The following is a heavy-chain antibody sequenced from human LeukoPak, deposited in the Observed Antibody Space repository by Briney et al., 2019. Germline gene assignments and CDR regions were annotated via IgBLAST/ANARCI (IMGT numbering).Heavy chain of an antibody. CDR2: IDSDGSST. V-gene: IGHV3-74*01. J-gene: IGHJ5*02. D-gene: IGHD3-16*01. Sequence: GGSLRLSCAAPGFNSSNYWMHWVRQGPGKGLVWVSRIDSDGSSTNYADSVKGRFTISRDSAKNTLYLQMNSLRAEDTAVYYCARGGGSYGWFDPWGQGTLVTVSP. CDR1: GFNSSNYW. CDR3: ARGGGSYGWFDP.